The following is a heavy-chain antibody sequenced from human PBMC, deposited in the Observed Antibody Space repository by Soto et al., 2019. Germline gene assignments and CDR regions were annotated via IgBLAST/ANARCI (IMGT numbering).Heavy chain of an antibody. V-gene: IGHV5-10-1*01. CDR1: GYSFTSYW. D-gene: IGHD6-19*01. J-gene: IGHJ6*02. CDR3: ARRNVAASSLAFYYGMDV. Sequence: PGESLKISCKGSGYSFTSYWISWVRQMPGKGLEWMGRIDPSDSYTNYRPSFQGHVTISADKSISTAYLQWSSLKASDTAMYYCARRNVAASSLAFYYGMDVWGQGTTVTVSS. CDR2: IDPSDSYT.